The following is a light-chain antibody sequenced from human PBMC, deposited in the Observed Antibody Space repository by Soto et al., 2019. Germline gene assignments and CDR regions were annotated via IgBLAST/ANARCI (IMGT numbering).Light chain of an antibody. Sequence: SVLTQPASVSGSPGQSITISCTGTSSDVGGYDYVSWYQHQPGKAPQVMIYDVSSRPSGVSSRFSGSKSGNTASLTISGLQAEDEADYYCSSYTFSSYKRSTAYVFGTGTKVTVL. CDR1: SSDVGGYDY. CDR3: SSYTFSSYKRSTAYV. V-gene: IGLV2-14*03. J-gene: IGLJ1*01. CDR2: DVS.